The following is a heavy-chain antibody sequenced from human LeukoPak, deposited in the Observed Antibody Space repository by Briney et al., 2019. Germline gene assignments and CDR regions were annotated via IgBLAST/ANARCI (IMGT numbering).Heavy chain of an antibody. V-gene: IGHV4-61*02. CDR3: ARDSFADYYYYMDV. Sequence: SQTLSLTCTVSGGSISSGSYYWSWIRQHAGKGLEWIGRIYTSGSTNYNPSLKSRVSISVDTSKNQFSLKLSSVTAADTAVYYCARDSFADYYYYMDVWGKGTTVTISS. J-gene: IGHJ6*03. CDR2: IYTSGST. CDR1: GGSISSGSYY.